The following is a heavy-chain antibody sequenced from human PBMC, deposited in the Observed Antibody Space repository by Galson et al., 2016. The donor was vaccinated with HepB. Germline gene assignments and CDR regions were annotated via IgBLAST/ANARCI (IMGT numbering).Heavy chain of an antibody. V-gene: IGHV3-74*01. CDR2: INNDGSST. CDR1: GLPFSHYW. CDR3: ASGRDFGLYQLDY. J-gene: IGHJ4*02. D-gene: IGHD2-2*01. Sequence: SLRLSCAASGLPFSHYWMHWVRQAPGKGLVWVPNINNDGSSTTYADSVRGRFTISRDNARNTVYLQMTSLRAKDTAVYYCASGRDFGLYQLDYWGQGTLVTVSS.